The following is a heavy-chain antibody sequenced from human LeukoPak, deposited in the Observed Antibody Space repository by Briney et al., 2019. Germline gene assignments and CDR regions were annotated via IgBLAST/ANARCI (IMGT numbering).Heavy chain of an antibody. D-gene: IGHD3-10*01. V-gene: IGHV4-39*07. CDR3: ARASKGITMVRGVFDY. CDR2: MYYSGST. Sequence: PSETLSLTCSVSGVSISTSNYFWGWIRQPPGKGLEWIGSMYYSGSTYSNPSLKSRVTISVDTSKNQFSLKLSSVTAADTAVYYCARASKGITMVRGVFDYWGQGTLVTVSS. CDR1: GVSISTSNYF. J-gene: IGHJ4*02.